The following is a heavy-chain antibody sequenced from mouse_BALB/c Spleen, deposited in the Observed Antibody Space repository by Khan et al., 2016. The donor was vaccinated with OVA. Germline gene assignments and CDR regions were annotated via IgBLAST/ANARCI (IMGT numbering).Heavy chain of an antibody. D-gene: IGHD2-4*01. V-gene: IGHV1S56*01. CDR1: GYTFTAYD. J-gene: IGHJ4*01. Sequence: QIQLQQSGPELVKPGALVKISCKASGYTFTAYDINWVKQRPGQGLEWIGWIYPGDGSTKYNENFKDKATLTADKSSNTAYMQLSSLTSEKSAVYFWAREGLRGVAMDYWGQGTSVSVSS. CDR3: AREGLRGVAMDY. CDR2: IYPGDGST.